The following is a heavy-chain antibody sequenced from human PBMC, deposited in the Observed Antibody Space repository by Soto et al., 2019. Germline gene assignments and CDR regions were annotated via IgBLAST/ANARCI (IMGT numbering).Heavy chain of an antibody. Sequence: EVQLVESGGGLVQPGGSLRLSCAASGFTFSSYWMSWVRQAPGKGLEWVANIKQDGSEKYYVDSVKGRFTISRDNAKNSQYLQMNSLRAEDTAVYYCAREGVHWLKSAIPFDIWGQGTMVTVSS. CDR1: GFTFSSYW. J-gene: IGHJ3*02. V-gene: IGHV3-7*01. CDR2: IKQDGSEK. CDR3: AREGVHWLKSAIPFDI. D-gene: IGHD3-10*01.